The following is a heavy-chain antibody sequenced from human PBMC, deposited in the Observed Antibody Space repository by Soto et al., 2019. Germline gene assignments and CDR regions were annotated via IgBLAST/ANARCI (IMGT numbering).Heavy chain of an antibody. J-gene: IGHJ6*02. V-gene: IGHV1-69*06. D-gene: IGHD6-13*01. CDR2: IIPIFGTA. CDR3: AREGYSSSWYPGDYYYYGMDV. CDR1: GGTFSSYA. Sequence: SVKVSCKASGGTFSSYAISWVRQAPGQGLEWMGGIIPIFGTANYAQKFQGRVTITADKSTSTAYMELSSLRSEDTAVYYCAREGYSSSWYPGDYYYYGMDVWGQGTTVTVSS.